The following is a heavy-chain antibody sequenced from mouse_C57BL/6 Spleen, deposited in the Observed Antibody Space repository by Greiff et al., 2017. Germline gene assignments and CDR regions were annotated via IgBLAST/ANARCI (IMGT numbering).Heavy chain of an antibody. D-gene: IGHD2-4*01. CDR2: IRPNSGST. V-gene: IGHV1-64*01. J-gene: IGHJ3*01. CDR1: GYTFTSYW. CDR3: ARADYDYDGWFAY. Sequence: VQLQQPGAELVKPGASVKLSCKASGYTFTSYWMHWVKQRPGQGLEWIGMIRPNSGSTNYKENFKGQATLTVDKSSSTAYMQLSSLTSGDSAVFYCARADYDYDGWFAYWGQGTLVTVSA.